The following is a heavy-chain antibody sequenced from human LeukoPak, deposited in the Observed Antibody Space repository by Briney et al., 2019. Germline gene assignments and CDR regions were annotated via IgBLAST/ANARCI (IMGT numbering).Heavy chain of an antibody. CDR1: GFTFSSYG. CDR2: LWYDGSNK. CDR3: AREGDFWSGYYFDY. Sequence: GGSLRLSCAASGFTFSSYGMHWVRQAPGKGLEWVAVLWYDGSNKCYADSVKGRFTISRDNSKNTLYLQMNSLRAEDTAVYYCAREGDFWSGYYFDYWGQGTLVTVFS. D-gene: IGHD3-3*01. J-gene: IGHJ4*02. V-gene: IGHV3-33*01.